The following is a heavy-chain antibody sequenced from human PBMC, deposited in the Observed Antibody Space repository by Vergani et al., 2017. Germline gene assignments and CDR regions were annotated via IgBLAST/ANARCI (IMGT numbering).Heavy chain of an antibody. D-gene: IGHD5-12*01. CDR2: VRNKEDGGTT. CDR3: SEGSRGYTGYVFGY. V-gene: IGHV3-49*04. Sequence: EVQLVESGGGLEQPGRSLRLSCRASGFTFTDYGISWVRQAPGKGLEWVGFVRNKEDGGTTEHAASVKGRFTISRDDSKAIAYLQMNSLKTEDKAVYYCSEGSRGYTGYVFGYWGQGTLATVSS. J-gene: IGHJ4*02. CDR1: GFTFTDYG.